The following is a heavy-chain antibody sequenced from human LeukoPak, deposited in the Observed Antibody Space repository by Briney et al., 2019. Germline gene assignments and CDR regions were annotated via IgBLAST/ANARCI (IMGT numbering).Heavy chain of an antibody. V-gene: IGHV1-69*05. CDR1: GGTFSDYA. D-gene: IGHD5-24*01. CDR2: IIPIFGTG. J-gene: IGHJ4*02. Sequence: GASVKVSCRASGGTFSDYAFSWVRQAPGQGLEWMGGIIPIFGTGEYAQKFQGRVSLTTDESTSTVYMEMSSLRSEDTAVYYCARTRDGYKYGLDHWGQGTLVTVSS. CDR3: ARTRDGYKYGLDH.